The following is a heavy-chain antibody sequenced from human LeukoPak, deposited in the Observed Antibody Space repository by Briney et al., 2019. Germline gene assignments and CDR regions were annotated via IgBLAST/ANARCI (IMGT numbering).Heavy chain of an antibody. CDR1: GFTFSSYN. CDR2: ISSSSGHI. D-gene: IGHD4-11*01. Sequence: GGSLRLSCAASGFTFSSYNMNWVRQAPGKGLEWVSSISSSSGHIYYADSVKGRFTISRDNSKNTLYLQMNSLRAEDTAVYYCAKDRNDYSNYEAFDYWGQGTLVTVSS. V-gene: IGHV3-21*01. J-gene: IGHJ4*02. CDR3: AKDRNDYSNYEAFDY.